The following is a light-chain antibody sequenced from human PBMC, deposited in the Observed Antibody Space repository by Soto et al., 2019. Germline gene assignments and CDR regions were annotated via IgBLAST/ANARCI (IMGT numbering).Light chain of an antibody. CDR3: QQRINWPLT. CDR2: DAT. V-gene: IGKV3-11*01. CDR1: QSVRSY. Sequence: DIVLTQSPATLSLSPGERATLSCRASQSVRSYLAWYQQKPGQAPRLLISDATNRATGIPARFSGSGSGTDFTLTIDSLEPEDFAVYYCQQRINWPLTFGGGTKVEIK. J-gene: IGKJ4*01.